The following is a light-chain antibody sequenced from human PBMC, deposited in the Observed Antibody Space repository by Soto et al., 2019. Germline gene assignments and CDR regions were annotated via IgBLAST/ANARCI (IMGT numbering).Light chain of an antibody. V-gene: IGLV2-23*01. Sequence: QSVLTQPASVSGSPGQSITISCTGTSSDVGSYYFVSWYQHHPGTAPKLMIYEGSKRPSGVSNRFSGSKSGNTASLTISGLQAEDEADYYCYSYAGSFVVFGGGTQLTVL. J-gene: IGLJ2*01. CDR1: SSDVGSYYF. CDR3: YSYAGSFVV. CDR2: EGS.